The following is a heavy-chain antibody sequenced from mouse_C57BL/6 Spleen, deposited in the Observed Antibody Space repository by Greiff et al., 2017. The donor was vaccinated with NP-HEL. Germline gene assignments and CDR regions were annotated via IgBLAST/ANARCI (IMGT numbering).Heavy chain of an antibody. V-gene: IGHV5-17*01. CDR1: GFTFSDYG. CDR3: ARNRYYGSSFYFDY. J-gene: IGHJ2*01. CDR2: ISSGSSTI. D-gene: IGHD1-1*01. Sequence: EVQRVESGGGLVKPGGSLKLSCAASGFTFSDYGMHWVRQAPEKGLEWVAYISSGSSTIYYADTVKGRFTISRDNAKNTLFLQMTSLRSEDTAMYYCARNRYYGSSFYFDYWGQGTTLTVSS.